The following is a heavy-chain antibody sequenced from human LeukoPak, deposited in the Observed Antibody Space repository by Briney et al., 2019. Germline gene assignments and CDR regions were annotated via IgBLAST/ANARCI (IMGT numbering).Heavy chain of an antibody. CDR3: VRGPHSGSYYFDY. Sequence: SETLSLLCTVCGAPISSYYWSWIRQPPGKGLEGIAYIYYSGSTNYKPPVKSRVTISAGTSKNQFSLTVSSVTAADTAVYYCVRGPHSGSYYFDYWGQGTLVTVSS. D-gene: IGHD1-26*01. V-gene: IGHV4-59*01. J-gene: IGHJ4*02. CDR2: IYYSGST. CDR1: GAPISSYY.